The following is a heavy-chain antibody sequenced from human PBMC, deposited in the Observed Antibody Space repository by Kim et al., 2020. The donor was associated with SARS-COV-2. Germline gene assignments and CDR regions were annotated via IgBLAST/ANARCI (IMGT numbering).Heavy chain of an antibody. V-gene: IGHV3-9*01. D-gene: IGHD1-26*01. CDR2: ISWNSGSI. J-gene: IGHJ4*02. Sequence: GGSLRLSCAASGFTFDDYAMHWVRQAPGKGLEWVSGISWNSGSIGYADSVKGRFTISRDNAKNSLYLQMNSLRAEDTALYYCAKDSEYSGSNYYFDYWGQGTLVTASS. CDR1: GFTFDDYA. CDR3: AKDSEYSGSNYYFDY.